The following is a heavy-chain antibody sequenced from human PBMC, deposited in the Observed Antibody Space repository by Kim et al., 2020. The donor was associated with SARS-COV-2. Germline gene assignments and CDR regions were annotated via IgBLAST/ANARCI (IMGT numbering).Heavy chain of an antibody. CDR1: GFTFSSYE. CDR3: ASRAASIATRPFDY. V-gene: IGHV3-48*03. CDR2: ISISGTTI. D-gene: IGHD6-6*01. J-gene: IGHJ4*02. Sequence: GGSLRLSCAASGFTFSSYEMNWVRQAPGKGLEWVLYISISGTTIYYADSVKGRFTISRDNAKNSLYLQMKSLRAEDTAVYYCASRAASIATRPFDYWGQGTLVTVSS.